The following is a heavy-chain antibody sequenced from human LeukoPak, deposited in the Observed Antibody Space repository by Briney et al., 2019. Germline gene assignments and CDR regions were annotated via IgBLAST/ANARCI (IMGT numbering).Heavy chain of an antibody. V-gene: IGHV4-39*07. D-gene: IGHD2-2*01. Sequence: PSETLSPTCTVSGGSISSSSYYWGWIRQPPGKGLEWIGSIYYSGSTYYNPSLKSRVTISVDTSENQFSLKLSSVTAADTAVYYCARGGDIVVVPAAHNWFDPWGQGTLVTVSS. J-gene: IGHJ5*02. CDR1: GGSISSSSYY. CDR2: IYYSGST. CDR3: ARGGDIVVVPAAHNWFDP.